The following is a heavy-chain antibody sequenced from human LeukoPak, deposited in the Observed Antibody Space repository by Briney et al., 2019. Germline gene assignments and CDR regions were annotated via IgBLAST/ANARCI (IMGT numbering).Heavy chain of an antibody. Sequence: PGGSLRLSCAASGFTFSNYPMSWVRQAPGKGLEWVSAISSSSGYTDYAASVKGRFTISRDSANNSLYLQVNSLRAEDTAVYFCAREVAARPGYYFDLWGQGTLVTVSS. V-gene: IGHV3-21*01. CDR1: GFTFSNYP. CDR2: ISSSSGYT. CDR3: AREVAARPGYYFDL. D-gene: IGHD6-6*01. J-gene: IGHJ4*02.